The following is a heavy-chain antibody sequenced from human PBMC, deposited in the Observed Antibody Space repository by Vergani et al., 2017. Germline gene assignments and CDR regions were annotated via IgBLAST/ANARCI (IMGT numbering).Heavy chain of an antibody. J-gene: IGHJ6*03. Sequence: QVQLAESGGGRVQPGRSLRLSCAASGFSFSSHAIHWVRQAPGKGLEWVSVISNDGSKKYYADSVKGRFTISRDNSKNTLDLQMNSLRTQDTAVYYCAEAGSVTSGSLQYNFYMDVWGKGTTVTVS. V-gene: IGHV3-30*18. D-gene: IGHD3-10*01. CDR1: GFSFSSHA. CDR3: AEAGSVTSGSLQYNFYMDV. CDR2: ISNDGSKK.